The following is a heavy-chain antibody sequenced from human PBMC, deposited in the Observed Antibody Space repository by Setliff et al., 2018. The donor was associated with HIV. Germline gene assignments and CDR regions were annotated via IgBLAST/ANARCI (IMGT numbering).Heavy chain of an antibody. D-gene: IGHD3-16*01. J-gene: IGHJ6*03. CDR3: ARSGGIGNYHWDV. CDR2: IHKDGGEK. Sequence: GGSLRLSCAASGFTFTDYWMSWVRQAPGKGLECVATIHKDGGEKYYVGSVRGRFTISRDNTKNLLYLEMNSLRAEDTAVYYCARSGGIGNYHWDVWGKGTTVTVSS. CDR1: GFTFTDYW. V-gene: IGHV3-7*01.